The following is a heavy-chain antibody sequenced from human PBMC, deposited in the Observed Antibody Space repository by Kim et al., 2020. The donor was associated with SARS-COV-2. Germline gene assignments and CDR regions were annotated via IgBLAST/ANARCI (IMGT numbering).Heavy chain of an antibody. CDR2: LSDSGGDT. CDR1: GFTFSSFA. V-gene: IGHV3-23*01. J-gene: IGHJ2*01. D-gene: IGHD6-13*01. CDR3: AEKGIPARGQWYFDL. Sequence: GGSLRLSCAASGFTFSSFAMTWVRQAPGKGLEWVSILSDSGGDTFYADSVKCRFTISRDNSKNTLYLQMNSLRAEDTAVYYCAEKGIPARGQWYFDLWGRGTLVTVSS.